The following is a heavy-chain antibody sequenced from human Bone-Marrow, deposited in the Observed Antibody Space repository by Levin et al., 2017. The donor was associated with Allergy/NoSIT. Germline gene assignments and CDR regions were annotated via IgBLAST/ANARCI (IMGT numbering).Heavy chain of an antibody. CDR1: GYTFTGYY. CDR2: INPNSGGT. J-gene: IGHJ4*02. CDR3: ARGGPRYYYGSGSYYNWAFDY. D-gene: IGHD3-10*01. Sequence: ASVKVSCKASGYTFTGYYMHWVRQAPGQGLEWMGWINPNSGGTNYAQKFQGRVTMTRDTSISTAYMELSRLRSDDTAVYYCARGGPRYYYGSGSYYNWAFDYWGQGTLVTVSS. V-gene: IGHV1-2*02.